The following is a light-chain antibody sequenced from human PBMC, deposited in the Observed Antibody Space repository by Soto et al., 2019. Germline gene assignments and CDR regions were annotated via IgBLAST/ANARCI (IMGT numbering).Light chain of an antibody. V-gene: IGKV1-39*01. J-gene: IGKJ1*01. Sequence: DIQMTQSPSSVSASVGDRITSTCRTSQSFSNYLTWYQHKPGKAPKLLIYSATVLQSGVPSRFSGSASGTDFTLTISRLQPEDSATYYCQQTYTIPWTFGQGTRVEIK. CDR3: QQTYTIPWT. CDR2: SAT. CDR1: QSFSNY.